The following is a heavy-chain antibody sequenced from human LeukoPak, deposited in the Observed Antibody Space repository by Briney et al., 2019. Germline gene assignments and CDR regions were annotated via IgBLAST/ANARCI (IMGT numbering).Heavy chain of an antibody. CDR2: INHSGST. D-gene: IGHD2-2*01. Sequence: SETLSLTCAVYGGSFSGYYWSWIRQPTGKGLEWIGEINHSGSTNYNPSLKSRVTISVDTSKNQCSLKRSSVTAADTAVYYCARGYCSSTSCYDAFDIWGQGTMVTVSS. CDR1: GGSFSGYY. CDR3: ARGYCSSTSCYDAFDI. V-gene: IGHV4-34*01. J-gene: IGHJ3*02.